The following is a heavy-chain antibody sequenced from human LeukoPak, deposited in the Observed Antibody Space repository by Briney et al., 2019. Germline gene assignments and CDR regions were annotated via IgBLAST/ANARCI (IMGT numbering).Heavy chain of an antibody. J-gene: IGHJ4*02. Sequence: SETLSLTCTVSGGSISNYFWNWIRQPPGKGLEWIGYVYYSGATKYNPSLKSRVTISVDTSKNQFSLKLSSVTAADTAVYYCARAPGALYDTTGFDYFDDWGQGTLVTVSS. CDR2: VYYSGAT. V-gene: IGHV4-59*01. CDR3: ARAPGALYDTTGFDYFDD. CDR1: GGSISNYF. D-gene: IGHD3-22*01.